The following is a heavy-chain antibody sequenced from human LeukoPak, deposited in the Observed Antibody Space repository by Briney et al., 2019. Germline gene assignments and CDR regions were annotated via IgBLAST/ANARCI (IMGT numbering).Heavy chain of an antibody. V-gene: IGHV1-18*01. D-gene: IGHD3-22*01. CDR1: GYTFTSYG. Sequence: DSVKVSCKASGYTFTSYGISWVRQAPGQGLEWMGWISAYNGNTKYAQKLQGRVTMTTDTSTSTAYMELRSLRSDDTAVYYCARDRKYYYDSSGFPRIDYWGQGTLVTVSS. J-gene: IGHJ4*02. CDR2: ISAYNGNT. CDR3: ARDRKYYYDSSGFPRIDY.